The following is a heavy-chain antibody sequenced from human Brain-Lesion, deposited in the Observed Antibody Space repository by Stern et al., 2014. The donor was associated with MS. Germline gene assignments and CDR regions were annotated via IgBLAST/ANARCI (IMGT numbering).Heavy chain of an antibody. D-gene: IGHD6-19*01. CDR3: AKDKKDSSGWNLYFYGMDV. CDR1: GFTLSSSG. V-gene: IGHV3-33*06. Sequence: VQLVASGGGVVQPGRSLRLSCAVSGFTLSSSGMYWVRQAPGKGLEWVAGIWFDRTKKNYIESVKGRFTISRDNSKNTLSLQMTSLRAEDTAVYYCAKDKKDSSGWNLYFYGMDVWGQGTTVIVSS. J-gene: IGHJ6*02. CDR2: IWFDRTKK.